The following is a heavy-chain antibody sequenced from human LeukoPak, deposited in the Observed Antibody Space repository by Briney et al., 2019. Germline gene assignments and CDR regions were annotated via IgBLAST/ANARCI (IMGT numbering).Heavy chain of an antibody. Sequence: SETLSLTCAAYGGSFSGYYWSWIRQPPGKGLEGIGESNHSGSTNYHPSLKSRVTISVDTSKNQFPLKLSSVTAADTAVYYCARGRGRLRSQLYGMDVWGQGTTVTVSS. J-gene: IGHJ6*02. D-gene: IGHD4-17*01. CDR3: ARGRGRLRSQLYGMDV. CDR1: GGSFSGYY. CDR2: SNHSGST. V-gene: IGHV4-34*01.